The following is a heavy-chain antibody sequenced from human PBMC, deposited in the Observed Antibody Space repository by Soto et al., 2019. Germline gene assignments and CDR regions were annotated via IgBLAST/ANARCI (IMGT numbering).Heavy chain of an antibody. J-gene: IGHJ4*02. CDR2: IIPIFGTT. Sequence: QVQLVQSGAEVKKPGSSVKVSCKTSGDIFSGYSISWVRQAPGQGLEWMVGIIPIFGTTNYAQRFHGRVTITADKSTSTVYMELYSLKSEETAVYYCARDLGSGYDPGDYWGQGTLVTVSS. D-gene: IGHD5-12*01. CDR3: ARDLGSGYDPGDY. V-gene: IGHV1-69*14. CDR1: GDIFSGYS.